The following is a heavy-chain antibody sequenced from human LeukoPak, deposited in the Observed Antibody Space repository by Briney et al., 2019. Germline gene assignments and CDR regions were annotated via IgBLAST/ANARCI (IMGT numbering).Heavy chain of an antibody. CDR1: GFTFSSNS. CDR2: IYSGGNT. D-gene: IGHD3-16*01. J-gene: IGHJ3*02. V-gene: IGHV3-66*02. CDR3: ARVGDDDAFDI. Sequence: GGSLRLSCTVSGFTFSSNSMSWVRQAPGKGLEWASFIYSGGNTHNSDSVKGRFTISRDNSKNTLYLQMGSLRAEDIAIYYCARVGDDDAFDIWGQGTMVTVSS.